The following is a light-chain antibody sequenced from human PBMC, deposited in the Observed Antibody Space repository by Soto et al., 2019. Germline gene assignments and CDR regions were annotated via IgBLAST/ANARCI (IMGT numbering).Light chain of an antibody. Sequence: DIQMTQSPSTLSASVGDRVTITCRASQSISSWLAWYQQKPGKAPKLLIYDASSLESGVPSRFSGSGSGTEFTVTISSLQPDDFATYYCQQYNSYSPLFTFGPGTKVDIK. CDR3: QQYNSYSPLFT. CDR2: DAS. CDR1: QSISSW. J-gene: IGKJ3*01. V-gene: IGKV1-5*01.